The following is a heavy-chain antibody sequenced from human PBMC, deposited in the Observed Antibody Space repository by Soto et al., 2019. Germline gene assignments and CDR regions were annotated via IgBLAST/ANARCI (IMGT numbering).Heavy chain of an antibody. V-gene: IGHV4-34*01. D-gene: IGHD5-18*01. CDR3: ARGFGGTTYGLGWFDP. J-gene: IGHJ5*02. CDR1: GGSFSGYY. CDR2: MSHSGRN. Sequence: SETLSLTCAVHGGSFSGYYWIWIRQTPGEGRECIGEMSHSGRNSYNPSLKSLVTISVDTSKNQFSLDLRFVTAADTAVYFCARGFGGTTYGLGWFDPWGQGTLVTVSS.